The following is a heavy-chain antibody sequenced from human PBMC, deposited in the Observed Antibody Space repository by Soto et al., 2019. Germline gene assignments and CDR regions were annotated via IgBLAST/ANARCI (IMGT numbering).Heavy chain of an antibody. V-gene: IGHV3-9*01. CDR3: AKDPDYDILTGSPFDY. CDR1: GFTFDDYA. CDR2: ISWNSGSI. D-gene: IGHD3-9*01. Sequence: GGSLRLSCAASGFTFDDYAMHWVRQAPGKGLEWVSGISWNSGSIGYADSVKGRFTISRDNAKNSLYLQMNSLRAEDTALYYCAKDPDYDILTGSPFDYWGQGTLVTVSS. J-gene: IGHJ4*02.